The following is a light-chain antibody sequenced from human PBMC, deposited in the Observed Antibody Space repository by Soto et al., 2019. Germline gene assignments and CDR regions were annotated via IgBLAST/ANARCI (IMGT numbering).Light chain of an antibody. Sequence: QSVLTQPPSASGTPGQRVSISCSGSSSNIGSNAGHWYQQFPGTAPRLLIYRDSQRPSGVPDRFSGSKSGTSASLVISGLQSEDEADYYCAAWNDSPYLWVFGGGTKVTVL. CDR3: AAWNDSPYLWV. J-gene: IGLJ3*02. CDR2: RDS. CDR1: SSNIGSNA. V-gene: IGLV1-44*01.